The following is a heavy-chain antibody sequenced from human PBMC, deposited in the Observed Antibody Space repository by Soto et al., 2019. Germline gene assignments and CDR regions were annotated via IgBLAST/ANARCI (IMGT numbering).Heavy chain of an antibody. V-gene: IGHV5-51*01. CDR3: ARKQRDIVVVPAAIGFDY. CDR2: IYPGDSDT. CDR1: GYSFTNYW. D-gene: IGHD2-2*01. J-gene: IGHJ4*02. Sequence: GESLKISCKGSGYSFTNYWIGWVRQMPGKGLEWMGIIYPGDSDTRYSPSFQGQVTISADKSISTAYLQWSSLKASDTAMYYCARKQRDIVVVPAAIGFDYWGQGTLVTVSS.